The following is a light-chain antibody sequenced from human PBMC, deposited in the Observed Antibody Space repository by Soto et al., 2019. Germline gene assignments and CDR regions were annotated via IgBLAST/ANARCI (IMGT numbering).Light chain of an antibody. CDR3: QQYYSYPVT. CDR2: AAS. V-gene: IGKV1-8*01. Sequence: AIRMTQSPSSRSASTGDRVTITCRASQGISSYLAWYQQKPGKAPKLQIYAASTLQSGVPSRFSGSGSGTDFTLTISCLQSEDFATYYCQQYYSYPVTFGGGTKVDIK. J-gene: IGKJ4*01. CDR1: QGISSY.